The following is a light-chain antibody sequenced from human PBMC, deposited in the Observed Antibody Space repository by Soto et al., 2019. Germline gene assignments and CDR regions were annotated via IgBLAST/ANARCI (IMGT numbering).Light chain of an antibody. CDR2: TND. J-gene: IGLJ3*02. Sequence: QSVLTQPPSASGTPGQRVTISCSGSSFNIGRNPVNWYQQFPVTAPKLLIYTNDQRPSGVPDRFSGSKSGTSASLANSGLQSEDEADYYCAAWDDSLNGWVFGGGTPLTVL. CDR1: SFNIGRNP. V-gene: IGLV1-44*01. CDR3: AAWDDSLNGWV.